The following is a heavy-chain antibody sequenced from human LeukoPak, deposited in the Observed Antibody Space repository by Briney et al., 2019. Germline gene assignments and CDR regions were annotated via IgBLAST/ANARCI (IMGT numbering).Heavy chain of an antibody. CDR3: ARDASGYYGVHFDY. CDR2: IKQDGSEK. J-gene: IGHJ4*02. D-gene: IGHD3-22*01. Sequence: PGGSLRLSCAASGFTFSSYWMSWVRQAPGKGLEWVANIKQDGSEKYYVDSVKGRFTISRDNAKNSLYLQMNSLRAEDTAVYYCARDASGYYGVHFDYWGQGTLVTVSS. CDR1: GFTFSSYW. V-gene: IGHV3-7*03.